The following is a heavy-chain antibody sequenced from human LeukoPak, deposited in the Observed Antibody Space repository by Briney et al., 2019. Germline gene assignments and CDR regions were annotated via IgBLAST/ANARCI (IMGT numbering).Heavy chain of an antibody. V-gene: IGHV3-9*01. D-gene: IGHD6-13*01. CDR3: AKAIIAAAGSYYYYGMDV. Sequence: GGSLRLSCAASGFTFDDYAMHWVRQAPGKGLEWVSGISWNSGSIGYADSVKGRFTISRDNAKNSLYLQMNSLRAEDTALYYCAKAIIAAAGSYYYYGMDVWGQGTTVTVSS. CDR2: ISWNSGSI. J-gene: IGHJ6*02. CDR1: GFTFDDYA.